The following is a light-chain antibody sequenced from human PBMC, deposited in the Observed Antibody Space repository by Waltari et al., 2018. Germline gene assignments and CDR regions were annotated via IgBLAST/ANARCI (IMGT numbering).Light chain of an antibody. V-gene: IGLV3-21*04. CDR1: KIASKS. J-gene: IGLJ1*01. CDR2: YDS. CDR3: QVWDANTEPGV. Sequence: SYVLTQPPSVPVAPGKTASITGGGNKIASKSVDWYQKKPGQAPVLVISYDSDRPSGIPERFSGSNSGNTATLTISRVEAGDEADYYCQVWDANTEPGVFGTGTEVTVL.